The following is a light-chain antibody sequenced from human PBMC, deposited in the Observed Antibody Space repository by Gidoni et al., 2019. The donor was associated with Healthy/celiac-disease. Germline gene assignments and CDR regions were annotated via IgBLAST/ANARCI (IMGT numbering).Light chain of an antibody. V-gene: IGKV1-33*01. CDR2: DAS. J-gene: IGKJ4*01. Sequence: DIQMTQSPSSLCASVGDRVTITCQARQDISNYINWYQQKTGKATKLLIYDASNLETGVPSRFSGSASGTDFTFTISRLQPEDIATYYCQQYDNLPLTFGGGTKVEIK. CDR3: QQYDNLPLT. CDR1: QDISNY.